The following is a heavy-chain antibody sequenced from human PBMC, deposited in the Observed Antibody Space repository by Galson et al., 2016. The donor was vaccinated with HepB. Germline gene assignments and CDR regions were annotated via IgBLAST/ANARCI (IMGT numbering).Heavy chain of an antibody. CDR2: VDSTSSYI. Sequence: SLRLSCAASGFTFNTYTMHWVRQAPGKGLEWVSSVDSTSSYIYYSDSVKGRFAISRDNAKSSVSLQMNSLRAEDTALYCCARAEPYYYGSRHFDSWGQGTLVTVSS. J-gene: IGHJ4*02. CDR3: ARAEPYYYGSRHFDS. D-gene: IGHD3-10*01. V-gene: IGHV3-21*01. CDR1: GFTFNTYT.